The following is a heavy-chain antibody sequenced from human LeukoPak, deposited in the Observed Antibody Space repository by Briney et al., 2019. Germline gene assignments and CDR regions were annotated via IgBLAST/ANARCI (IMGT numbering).Heavy chain of an antibody. CDR3: AGDTAIGEGNFFFTY. V-gene: IGHV4-59*01. D-gene: IGHD5-18*01. Sequence: SETLSLTCTVSGVSISGYYWSWIRQPPGKGLEWIGYIYYSGSTNYDPSLKGRVTISVDTSKNQFSLKLTSVTAADTAVYFCAGDTAIGEGNFFFTYWGQGTLVTVSS. J-gene: IGHJ4*02. CDR1: GVSISGYY. CDR2: IYYSGST.